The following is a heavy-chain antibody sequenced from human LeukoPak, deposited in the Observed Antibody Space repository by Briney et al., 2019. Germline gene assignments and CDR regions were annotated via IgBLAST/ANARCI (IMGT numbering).Heavy chain of an antibody. J-gene: IGHJ4*02. CDR1: GFTFSSYG. D-gene: IGHD5-18*01. CDR3: ARDYMVTFDY. CDR2: IWYDGSNK. Sequence: GRSLRLSCAASGFTFSSYGMHWVRQAPGKGLEWVAVIWYDGSNKYYADSVKGRFTISRDNAKNSLYLQMNSLRAEDTAVYYCARDYMVTFDYWGQGTLVTVSS. V-gene: IGHV3-33*01.